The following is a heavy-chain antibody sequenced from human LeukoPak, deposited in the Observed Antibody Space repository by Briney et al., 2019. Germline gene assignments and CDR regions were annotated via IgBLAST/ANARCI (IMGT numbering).Heavy chain of an antibody. V-gene: IGHV1-2*02. CDR3: ARGHRSYYDFWSGYYPDY. Sequence: ASVKVSCKASGYTFTGYYMHWVRQAPGQGLEWMGWINPNSGGTNYAQKFQGRVTMTRDTSISTAYMELSRLRSDDTAVYYCARGHRSYYDFWSGYYPDYWGQGTLVTVSS. CDR1: GYTFTGYY. J-gene: IGHJ4*02. CDR2: INPNSGGT. D-gene: IGHD3-3*01.